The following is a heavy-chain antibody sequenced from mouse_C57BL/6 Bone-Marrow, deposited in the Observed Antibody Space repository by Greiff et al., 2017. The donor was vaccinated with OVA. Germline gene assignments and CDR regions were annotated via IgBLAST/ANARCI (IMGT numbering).Heavy chain of an antibody. Sequence: QVQLQQPGAELVRPGSSVKLSCKASGYTFTSYWMHWVKQRPIQGLAWIGNIDPSDSETHYNQKFKDKATLTVEKSSSTAYKQLSRVTSEDSAVYYRARSLGYCDYWGQGTTLTVSS. J-gene: IGHJ2*01. V-gene: IGHV1-52*01. CDR2: IDPSDSET. CDR1: GYTFTSYW. D-gene: IGHD3-3*01. CDR3: ARSLGYCDY.